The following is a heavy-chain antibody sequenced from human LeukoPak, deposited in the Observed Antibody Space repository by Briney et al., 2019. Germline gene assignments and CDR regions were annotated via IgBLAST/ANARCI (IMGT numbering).Heavy chain of an antibody. CDR2: NYYSGST. V-gene: IGHV4-39*07. Sequence: SETLSLTCTVSGDSISSSRYYWGWIRQPPGKGLEWIGSNYYSGSTNYNPSLKSRVTISVDTSKNQFSLKLSSVTAADTAVYYCARAPGYSYGLSPGLLYYYMDVWGKGTTVTVSS. CDR3: ARAPGYSYGLSPGLLYYYMDV. CDR1: GDSISSSRYY. D-gene: IGHD5-18*01. J-gene: IGHJ6*03.